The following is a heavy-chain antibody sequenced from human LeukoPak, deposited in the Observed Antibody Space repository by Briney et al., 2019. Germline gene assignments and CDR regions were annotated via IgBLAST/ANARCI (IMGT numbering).Heavy chain of an antibody. V-gene: IGHV3-7*01. CDR2: IKADGSEE. CDR3: ARSNYGPEN. J-gene: IGHJ4*02. Sequence: PGGSLRLSCVTSGFSFSDYWMNWVRLAQGKGLEWVAIIKADGSEEHYVDSVRGRFTVSRYNAKNSLYLQMSSLRVEDTAVYYCARSNYGPENWGQGTLVTVSS. CDR1: GFSFSDYW. D-gene: IGHD1-7*01.